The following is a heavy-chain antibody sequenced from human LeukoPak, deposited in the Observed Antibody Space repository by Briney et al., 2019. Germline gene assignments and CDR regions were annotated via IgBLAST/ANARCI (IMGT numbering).Heavy chain of an antibody. CDR1: GYTFTSYG. J-gene: IGHJ4*02. CDR2: ISAYNGNT. V-gene: IGHV1-18*01. D-gene: IGHD6-19*01. CDR3: ARGVQWLVPYYFDY. Sequence: ASVKVSCEASGYTFTSYGISWVRQAPGQGLEWMGWISAYNGNTNYAQKLQGRVTMTTDTSTSTAYMELRSLRSDDTAVYYCARGVQWLVPYYFDYWGQGTLVTVSS.